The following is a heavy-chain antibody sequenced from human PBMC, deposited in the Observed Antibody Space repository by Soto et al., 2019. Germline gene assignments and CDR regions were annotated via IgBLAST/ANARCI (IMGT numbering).Heavy chain of an antibody. CDR1: GFTSGGYA. CDR3: ARDGAVWGDYGEYYFDY. J-gene: IGHJ4*02. V-gene: IGHV3-30-3*01. CDR2: KPYDGANN. D-gene: IGHD4-17*01. Sequence: QVQLVESGGGVARPGGSLSFSWEASGFTSGGYAITWFRRPQAKGRGWVEVKPYDGANNNNPYSVKGRFTISRDISKNTLDLQMNSLRAEDTAVYYCARDGAVWGDYGEYYFDYWGQGTLVTVSS.